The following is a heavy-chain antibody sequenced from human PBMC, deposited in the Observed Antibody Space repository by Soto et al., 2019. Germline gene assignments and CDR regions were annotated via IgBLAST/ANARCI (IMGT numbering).Heavy chain of an antibody. V-gene: IGHV4-30-2*06. CDR2: ISQSGST. J-gene: IGHJ4*02. CDR3: ARTYDFWSGSLDS. CDR1: GGSVSSGDYA. Sequence: SETLSLTCTVSGGSVSSGDYAWNWIRQSPGKGLEWIGYISQSGSTDYNPSLKSRVTISVDRSKNQFSLRLSSVTAADTAFYFCARTYDFWSGSLDSWGQGTLVTVSS. D-gene: IGHD3-3*01.